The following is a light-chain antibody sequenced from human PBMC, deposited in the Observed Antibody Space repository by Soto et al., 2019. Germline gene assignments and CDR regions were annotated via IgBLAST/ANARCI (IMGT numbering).Light chain of an antibody. CDR1: QGLKF. V-gene: IGKV1-12*01. CDR3: QQANSFPIT. CDR2: EAT. Sequence: DIQITQSPSSLSASVLYTVTITCRASQGLKFLAWYQQKPGKAPRLLIYEATNLQSGVPPRFSGSGSGTDFTLTISSLQPEDFATYFCQQANSFPITFGQGTRLEIK. J-gene: IGKJ5*01.